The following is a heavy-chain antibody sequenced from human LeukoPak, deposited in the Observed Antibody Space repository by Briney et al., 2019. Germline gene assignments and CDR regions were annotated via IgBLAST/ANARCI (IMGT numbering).Heavy chain of an antibody. Sequence: GGSLRLSCTGSGFTFGDYAMGWFRQAPGKGLEWVGFVRSKAYGGTTEYAASVKGRFTISRDDSKSIAYLQMNSLKTEDTAVYYCTRDYHDYVWGSDYWGQGTLVTVSS. J-gene: IGHJ4*02. V-gene: IGHV3-49*03. D-gene: IGHD3-16*01. CDR1: GFTFGDYA. CDR2: VRSKAYGGTT. CDR3: TRDYHDYVWGSDY.